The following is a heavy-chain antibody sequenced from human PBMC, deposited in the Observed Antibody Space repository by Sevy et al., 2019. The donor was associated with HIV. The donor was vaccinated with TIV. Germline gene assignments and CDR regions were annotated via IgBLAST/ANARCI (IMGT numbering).Heavy chain of an antibody. Sequence: SETLSLTCTVPGGSISSSDYYWSWIRQPPGKGLEWIGYISYSGNTYYSPSLNSRVTISGDTSQNQFSLKLSSLTAADTAVYYCARRLYGDYSDAFDIWGQGTVVTVSS. D-gene: IGHD4-17*01. J-gene: IGHJ3*02. V-gene: IGHV4-30-4*02. CDR2: ISYSGNT. CDR1: GGSISSSDYY. CDR3: ARRLYGDYSDAFDI.